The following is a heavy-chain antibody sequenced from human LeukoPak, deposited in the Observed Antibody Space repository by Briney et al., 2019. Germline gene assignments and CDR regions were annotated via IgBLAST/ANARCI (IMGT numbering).Heavy chain of an antibody. J-gene: IGHJ3*02. D-gene: IGHD3-22*01. CDR3: ARDYKYYYDRSDPDAFDI. V-gene: IGHV1-18*01. CDR1: GYTFTSYG. Sequence: ASVKVSCKASGYTFTSYGFSWVRQAPGQGLEWMGWISAYNGNTKYAQKFQGRVTMTTDISMTTATSTSTAYMELRSLRSDDTAAYYCARDYKYYYDRSDPDAFDIWGQGTVVTVSS. CDR2: ISAYNGNT.